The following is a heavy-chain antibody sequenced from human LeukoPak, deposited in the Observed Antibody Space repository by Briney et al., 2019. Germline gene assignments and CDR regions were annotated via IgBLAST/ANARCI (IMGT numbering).Heavy chain of an antibody. Sequence: GSLRLSCAASGFTFSRSWMSWVRQAPGKGLEWIGYIYYSGSTNYNPSLKSRVTISVDTSKNQFSLKLSSVTAADTAVYYCARAPAAGGLFDYWGLGTLVTVSS. J-gene: IGHJ4*02. CDR2: IYYSGST. CDR3: ARAPAAGGLFDY. D-gene: IGHD6-13*01. CDR1: GFTFSRSW. V-gene: IGHV4-59*01.